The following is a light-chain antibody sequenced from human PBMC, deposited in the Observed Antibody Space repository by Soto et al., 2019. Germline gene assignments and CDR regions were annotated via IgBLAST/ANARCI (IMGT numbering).Light chain of an antibody. J-gene: IGKJ1*01. CDR2: DAS. CDR3: QQRSNWPPTWT. Sequence: EVVLTQSPATLSLSPGERATLSCRASQSVGSYLAWYQHKPGQPPRLLIYDASNRATGIPARFSGSGAGTDVTITISSLEPEDFAVYYCQQRSNWPPTWTFGQGTKVEIK. CDR1: QSVGSY. V-gene: IGKV3-11*01.